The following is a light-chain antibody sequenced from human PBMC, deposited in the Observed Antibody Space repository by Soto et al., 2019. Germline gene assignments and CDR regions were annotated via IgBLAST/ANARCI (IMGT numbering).Light chain of an antibody. CDR3: YSAADNNGV. CDR1: VLAKKY. J-gene: IGLJ1*01. CDR2: KDS. V-gene: IGLV3-27*01. Sequence: SYDLAQPSSVSLSPGQTARITCSGDVLAKKYARWFQQKPGQAPVLVIYKDSERPSGIPERFSGSSSGTTVTLTISGAQVEDEADYYCYSAADNNGVFGTGTKVTVL.